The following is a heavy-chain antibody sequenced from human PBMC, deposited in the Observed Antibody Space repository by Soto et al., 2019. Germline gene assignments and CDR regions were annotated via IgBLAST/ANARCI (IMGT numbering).Heavy chain of an antibody. V-gene: IGHV3-21*01. CDR1: GFTFSSYS. J-gene: IGHJ5*02. CDR2: ISSSSSYI. D-gene: IGHD1-1*01. CDR3: ARDKQTTENWFDP. Sequence: GGSLRLSCAASGFTFSSYSMNWVRQAPGKGLEWVSSISSSSSYIYYADSVKGRFTISRDNAKNSLYLQMNSLRAEDTAVYYCARDKQTTENWFDPWGQGTLVTVSS.